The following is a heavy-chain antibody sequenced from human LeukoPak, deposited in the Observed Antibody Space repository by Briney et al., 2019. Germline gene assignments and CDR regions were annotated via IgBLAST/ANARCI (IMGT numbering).Heavy chain of an antibody. V-gene: IGHV4-4*07. D-gene: IGHD3-3*01. CDR1: GGSISSYY. CDR2: IYTSGST. CDR3: ASRNYDFWSGYWTWGFDP. Sequence: SETLSLTCTVSGGSISSYYWSWIRQPAGKGLEWIGRIYTSGSTNYNPSLKSRVTMSVDTSKNQFSLKLSSVTAADTAVYYCASRNYDFWSGYWTWGFDPWGQGTLVTVSS. J-gene: IGHJ5*02.